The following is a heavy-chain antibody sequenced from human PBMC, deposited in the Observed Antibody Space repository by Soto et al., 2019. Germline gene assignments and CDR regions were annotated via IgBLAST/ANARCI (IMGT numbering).Heavy chain of an antibody. V-gene: IGHV1-69*02. CDR3: ASHLGRGGGSPSLIVAFDI. D-gene: IGHD2-15*01. Sequence: ASVKVSCKASGGTFSSYTISWVRQAPGQGLEWMGRIIPILGIANYAQKFQGRVTITADKSTSTAYMELSSLRSEDTAVYYCASHLGRGGGSPSLIVAFDIWGQGTMVTVSS. J-gene: IGHJ3*02. CDR2: IIPILGIA. CDR1: GGTFSSYT.